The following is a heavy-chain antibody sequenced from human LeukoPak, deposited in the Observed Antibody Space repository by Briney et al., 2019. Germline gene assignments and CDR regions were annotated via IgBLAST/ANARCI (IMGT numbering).Heavy chain of an antibody. V-gene: IGHV4-59*08. CDR1: GGSISSYY. CDR3: ARHSLEGLTGDRGI. CDR2: IYYSGST. D-gene: IGHD7-27*01. Sequence: SETLSLTCTVSGGSISSYYWSWIRQPPGKGLEWIGYIYYSGSTNYNPSLKSRVTISIDTSKNQFSLKLSSVTAADTAVYYCARHSLEGLTGDRGIWGQGTMVTVSS. J-gene: IGHJ3*02.